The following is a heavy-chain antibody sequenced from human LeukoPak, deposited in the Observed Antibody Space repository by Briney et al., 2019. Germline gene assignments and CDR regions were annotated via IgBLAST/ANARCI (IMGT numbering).Heavy chain of an antibody. CDR1: GYSISNGFY. CDR3: ARARAYGDYSYYFDY. Sequence: PSETLSLTCTVSGYSISNGFYWGWVRQPPGKGLEWIGYIYYSGSTNYNPSLKSRVTISVDTSKNQFSLKLSSVTAADTAVYYCARARAYGDYSYYFDYWGQGTLVTVSS. J-gene: IGHJ4*02. D-gene: IGHD4-17*01. CDR2: IYYSGST. V-gene: IGHV4-61*01.